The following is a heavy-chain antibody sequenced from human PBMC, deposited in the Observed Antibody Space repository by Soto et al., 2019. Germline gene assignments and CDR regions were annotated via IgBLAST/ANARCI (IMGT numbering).Heavy chain of an antibody. Sequence: GGSLRLSCAASGFTFSSYSMNWVRQAPGKGLEWVSYISTSSSTIYYADSVKGRFTISRDNAKNSLYLQMNSLRAEDTAVYYCARVPSGGCSSTSCYWGQGTLVTVSS. CDR3: ARVPSGGCSSTSCY. V-gene: IGHV3-48*01. D-gene: IGHD2-2*01. J-gene: IGHJ4*02. CDR2: ISTSSSTI. CDR1: GFTFSSYS.